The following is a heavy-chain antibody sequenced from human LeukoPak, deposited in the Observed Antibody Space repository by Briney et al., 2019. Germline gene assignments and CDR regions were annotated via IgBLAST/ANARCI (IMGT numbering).Heavy chain of an antibody. CDR1: GGSLTTTSYS. V-gene: IGHV4-39*01. J-gene: IGHJ4*02. CDR3: ARHFDYYGYYFDY. CDR2: IDYSGTT. Sequence: PSETLSLTCTVSGGSLTTTSYSWGWIRQPPGKGLEWLGSIDYSGTTYYNPLLKSRFTISVDTSKNQSSLKLTSVTAADTAVYYCARHFDYYGYYFDYWGRGTLVTVSS. D-gene: IGHD1-26*01.